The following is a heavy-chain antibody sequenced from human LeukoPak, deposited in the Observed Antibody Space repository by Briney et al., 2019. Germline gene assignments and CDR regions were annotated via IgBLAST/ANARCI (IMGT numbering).Heavy chain of an antibody. CDR2: INHSGST. D-gene: IGHD1-1*01. J-gene: IGHJ6*03. CDR1: GGSFSGYW. Sequence: SETLSLTCAVYGGSFSGYWWSWIRQPPGKGLEWIGEINHSGSTNYNPPLKSRVTISVDTSKNQFSLKLSSVTAADTAVYYCARVRPKGRETDLPLYYYYYMDVWGKGTTVTISS. CDR3: ARVRPKGRETDLPLYYYYYMDV. V-gene: IGHV4-34*01.